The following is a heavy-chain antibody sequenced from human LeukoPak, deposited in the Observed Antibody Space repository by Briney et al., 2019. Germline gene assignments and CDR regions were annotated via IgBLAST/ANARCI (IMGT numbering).Heavy chain of an antibody. CDR2: ISSGSSYR. V-gene: IGHV3-21*01. J-gene: IGHJ4*02. Sequence: PGGSLRLSCAASGFTFTSYTMNWVRQAPGKGLEWDSSISSGSSYRHYAESVKGRFTISRDNAENSLYLQMSSLRADDTAVYYCARDSRLSSAYDWGHLEFDSWGQGTLVTVSS. D-gene: IGHD5-12*01. CDR1: GFTFTSYT. CDR3: ARDSRLSSAYDWGHLEFDS.